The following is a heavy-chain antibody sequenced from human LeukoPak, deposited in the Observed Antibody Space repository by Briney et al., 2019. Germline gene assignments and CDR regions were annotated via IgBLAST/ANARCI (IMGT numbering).Heavy chain of an antibody. J-gene: IGHJ4*02. Sequence: GASVKVSCKASGYTFTGYYMHWVRQAPGQGLEWMGWINPNSGGTNYAQKFQGRVTMTRDTSISTAYMELSRLRSDDTAVYYCARDSYYDSSGYYTFVDYWGQGTLVTVSS. CDR1: GYTFTGYY. CDR3: ARDSYYDSSGYYTFVDY. D-gene: IGHD3-22*01. V-gene: IGHV1-2*02. CDR2: INPNSGGT.